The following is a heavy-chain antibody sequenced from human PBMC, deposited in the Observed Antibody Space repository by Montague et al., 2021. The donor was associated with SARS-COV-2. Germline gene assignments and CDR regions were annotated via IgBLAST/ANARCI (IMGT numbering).Heavy chain of an antibody. J-gene: IGHJ4*02. V-gene: IGHV4-59*13. Sequence: ETLSLTCTVSGGPISSYYWSWIRQPPGKGLEWIGYMYYSGSTNYNPSLKSRVTLSVDTSKNQFSLKLSSVTAADTAVYYCARDFDYWGQGTLVTVSS. CDR3: ARDFDY. CDR2: MYYSGST. CDR1: GGPISSYY.